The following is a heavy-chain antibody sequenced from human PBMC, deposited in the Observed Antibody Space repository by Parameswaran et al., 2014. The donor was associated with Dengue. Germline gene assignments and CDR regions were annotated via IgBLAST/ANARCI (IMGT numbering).Heavy chain of an antibody. CDR1: GGSISSYY. V-gene: IGHV4-59*01. CDR2: IYYSGST. CDR3: ARDRYPGTTNYYYGMDA. D-gene: IGHD1-1*01. Sequence: GSLRLSCTVSGGSISSYYWSWIRQPPGKGLEWIGYIYYSGSTNYNPSLKSRVTISVDTSKNQFSLKLSSVTAADTAVYYCARDRYPGTTNYYYGMDAWGQGTTVTVSS. J-gene: IGHJ6*02.